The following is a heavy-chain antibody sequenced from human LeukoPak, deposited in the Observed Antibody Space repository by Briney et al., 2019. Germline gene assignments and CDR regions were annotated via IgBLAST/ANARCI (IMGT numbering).Heavy chain of an antibody. CDR2: ITGSGGST. J-gene: IGHJ6*02. CDR1: GFTFSTYA. Sequence: GGSLRLSCAASGFTFSTYAVTWVRQAPGKGLEWVSGITGSGGSTSYADSVKGRFTISRDNSKNTLYLQMNSLRAEDTAVYYCAKTALGYFYTMDVWGQGTTVTVSS. CDR3: AKTALGYFYTMDV. V-gene: IGHV3-23*01. D-gene: IGHD7-27*01.